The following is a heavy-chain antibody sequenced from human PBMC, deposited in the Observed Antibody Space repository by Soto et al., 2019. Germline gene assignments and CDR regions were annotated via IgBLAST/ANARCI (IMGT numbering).Heavy chain of an antibody. V-gene: IGHV3-9*02. Sequence: GGSLRLSCVASGSSSDPFTMHWVRELPGKGLEWVAGLSWDRSTVAYADSVQGRFTISRAHAKNSVDLLMDSLRPDDTALYFCAVSSPDIVVLPSSIYFTSWGPGTQVTVSS. D-gene: IGHD2-15*01. CDR3: AVSSPDIVVLPSSIYFTS. CDR1: GSSSDPFT. CDR2: LSWDRSTV. J-gene: IGHJ4*02.